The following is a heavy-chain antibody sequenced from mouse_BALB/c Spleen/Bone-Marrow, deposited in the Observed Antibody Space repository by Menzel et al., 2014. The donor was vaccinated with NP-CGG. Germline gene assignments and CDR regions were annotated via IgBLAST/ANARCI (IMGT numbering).Heavy chain of an antibody. D-gene: IGHD1-1*01. Sequence: EVHLVESGPGLVKPSQSLSLTCSVTGYSITSGYYWNWIRQFPGNKLEWMGYISYDGSNNYNPSLKNRISITRDTSKNQFFLKLNSVTTEDTATYYCAREDYYYGSPFAYWGQGTLVTVSA. CDR1: GYSITSGYY. V-gene: IGHV3-6*02. CDR2: ISYDGSN. J-gene: IGHJ3*01. CDR3: AREDYYYGSPFAY.